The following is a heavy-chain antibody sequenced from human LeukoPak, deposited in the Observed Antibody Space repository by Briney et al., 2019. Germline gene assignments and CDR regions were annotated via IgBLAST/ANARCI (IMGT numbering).Heavy chain of an antibody. CDR3: ARDWYYGSGSYYMDV. CDR2: INPNSGGT. D-gene: IGHD3-10*01. CDR1: GYTFNAYY. V-gene: IGHV1-2*02. J-gene: IGHJ6*03. Sequence: GASVKVSCKASGYTFNAYYMHWVRQAPGQGLEWMGWINPNSGGTNYAQKFQGRVTMTRDTSISTAYMELSRLRSDDTAVYYCARDWYYGSGSYYMDVWGKGTTVTISS.